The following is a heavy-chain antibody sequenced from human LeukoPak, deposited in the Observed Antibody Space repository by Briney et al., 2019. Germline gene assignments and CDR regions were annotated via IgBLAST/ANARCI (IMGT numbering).Heavy chain of an antibody. D-gene: IGHD5-18*01. CDR1: GYTFTSYG. V-gene: IGHV1-18*01. J-gene: IGHJ4*02. CDR2: ISAYNGNT. Sequence: ASVKVSCKASGYTFTSYGISWVRQAPGQGLEWMGWISAYNGNTKYAQNRQGRVTMTTDTSTSTAYMELRSLRSDDTAVYYCARVAWGTAMVTGEPDYWGQGTLVTVSS. CDR3: ARVAWGTAMVTGEPDY.